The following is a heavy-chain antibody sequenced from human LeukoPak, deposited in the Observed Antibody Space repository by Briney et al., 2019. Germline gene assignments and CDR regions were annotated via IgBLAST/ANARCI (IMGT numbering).Heavy chain of an antibody. V-gene: IGHV7-4-1*02. J-gene: IGHJ4*02. CDR2: INTNTGNP. CDR3: ARDPGEWELDGLFDY. CDR1: GYTFTSYA. Sequence: ASVKVSCKASGYTFTSYAMNWVRQAPGQGLEWMGWINTNTGNPTYAQGFTGRFVFSLDTSVSTAYLQISSLKVEDTAVYYCARDPGEWELDGLFDYWGQGTLVTVSS. D-gene: IGHD1-26*01.